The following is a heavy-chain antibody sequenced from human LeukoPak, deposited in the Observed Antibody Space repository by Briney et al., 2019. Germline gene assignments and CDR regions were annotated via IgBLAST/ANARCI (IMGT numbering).Heavy chain of an antibody. CDR2: IYHSGST. CDR1: GGSISRYY. Sequence: SETLSLTCTVSGGSISRYYWSWIRQPPGKGLEWIGYIYHSGSTNYNPSLKSRVTISADTSKNQFSLKLSSVTAADTAVYYCARGYCSGGSCYYFDYWGQGTLVTVSS. V-gene: IGHV4-59*01. J-gene: IGHJ4*02. D-gene: IGHD2-15*01. CDR3: ARGYCSGGSCYYFDY.